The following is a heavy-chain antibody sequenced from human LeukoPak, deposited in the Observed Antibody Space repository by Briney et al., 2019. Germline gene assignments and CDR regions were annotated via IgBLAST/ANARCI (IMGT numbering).Heavy chain of an antibody. CDR2: ISHGGSNK. CDR1: GFTFSSYA. D-gene: IGHD4-23*01. Sequence: GGSLRLSCAASGFTFSSYAMYWVRQAPGKGLEWVAVISHGGSNKYYADSVKGRFTISRDNSKNTLYLDMNSLRGEDTAVYYCARGRPHGNDYWGQGTLVTVSS. V-gene: IGHV3-30-3*01. CDR3: ARGRPHGNDY. J-gene: IGHJ4*02.